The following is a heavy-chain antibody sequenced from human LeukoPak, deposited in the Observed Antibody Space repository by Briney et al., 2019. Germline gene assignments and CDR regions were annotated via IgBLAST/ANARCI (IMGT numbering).Heavy chain of an antibody. D-gene: IGHD6-19*01. Sequence: ASVKVSCKASGYTFTSYGISWVRQAPGQGLEWMGWISAYNGNTNYAQKLQGRVTMTRDTSTSTVYMELSSLRSEDTAVYYCVGFGWVHFDYWGQGTLVTVSS. V-gene: IGHV1-18*01. CDR3: VGFGWVHFDY. CDR1: GYTFTSYG. CDR2: ISAYNGNT. J-gene: IGHJ4*02.